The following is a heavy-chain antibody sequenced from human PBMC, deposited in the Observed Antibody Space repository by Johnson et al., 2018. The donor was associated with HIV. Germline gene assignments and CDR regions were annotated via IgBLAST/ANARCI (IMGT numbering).Heavy chain of an antibody. D-gene: IGHD1-14*01. Sequence: EMQLVESGGGVVQPGTSLRLSCAVSGFTFSNHHMTWVRQAPGKGLEWVANINQDGSDKYYVDSVKGRFTISRDNAQNSLYLQMNSLRAEDTAVYYCGRDETEADGAFDIWGQGTMVTVSS. CDR3: GRDETEADGAFDI. J-gene: IGHJ3*02. V-gene: IGHV3-7*01. CDR2: INQDGSDK. CDR1: GFTFSNHH.